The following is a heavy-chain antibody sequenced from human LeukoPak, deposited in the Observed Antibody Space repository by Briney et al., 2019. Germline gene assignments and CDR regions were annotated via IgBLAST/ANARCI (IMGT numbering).Heavy chain of an antibody. CDR1: GGSISSYY. D-gene: IGHD5-24*01. CDR2: IYYSGSI. CDR3: ARAVDGYNSDY. Sequence: KPSETLSLTCTVSGGSISSYYWSWIRQPPRKGLEWIGYIYYSGSIKYNPSLKSRVTISVDTSKNQFSLRLNSVTTADTAVYYCARAVDGYNSDYWGQGTLVTVSS. V-gene: IGHV4-59*01. J-gene: IGHJ4*02.